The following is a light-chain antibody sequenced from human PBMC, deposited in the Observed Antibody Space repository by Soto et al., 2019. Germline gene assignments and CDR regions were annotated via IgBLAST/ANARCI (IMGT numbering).Light chain of an antibody. J-gene: IGLJ3*02. CDR2: ANN. CDR3: QSYDGSLNYWV. Sequence: QSVLTQPPSVSGAPGQRVTISCTGNSSNIGAGYDVHWYQQLPGSAPKLLIYANNNRPSGVPDRFSASKSGTSASLAITGLQAEDEADYYCQSYDGSLNYWVFGGETKLTVL. V-gene: IGLV1-40*01. CDR1: SSNIGAGYD.